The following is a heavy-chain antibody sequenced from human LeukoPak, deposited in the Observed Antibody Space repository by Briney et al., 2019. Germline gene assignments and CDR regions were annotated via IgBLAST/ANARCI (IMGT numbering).Heavy chain of an antibody. CDR1: GFTFTYAW. D-gene: IGHD1-7*01. Sequence: GSLRLSCAASGFTFTYAWMSWVHQAPGKGLEWIGHIKSKSDEGTIDYAAPVKGRFTITRDDSKKTLFLQMDSLKPEDTGVYYCATGELTGTTVFYYYMDVWGKGTTVTAS. CDR3: ATGELTGTTVFYYYMDV. V-gene: IGHV3-15*01. CDR2: IKSKSDEGTI. J-gene: IGHJ6*03.